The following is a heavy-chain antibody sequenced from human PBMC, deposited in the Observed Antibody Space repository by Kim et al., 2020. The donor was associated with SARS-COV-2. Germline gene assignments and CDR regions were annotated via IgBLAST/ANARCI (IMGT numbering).Heavy chain of an antibody. D-gene: IGHD5-12*01. J-gene: IGHJ3*02. Sequence: GGSLRLSCAASGLNFGDHYMDWVRQAPGGGLEWVGRIGNKASSYNTAYAASVKDRFTIASDDGRNSLHLQMSSLKPDDTAVYRCTRGYSGSPIDAFDIWGQGTMGNVSS. CDR3: TRGYSGSPIDAFDI. CDR2: IGNKASSYNT. V-gene: IGHV3-72*01. CDR1: GLNFGDHY.